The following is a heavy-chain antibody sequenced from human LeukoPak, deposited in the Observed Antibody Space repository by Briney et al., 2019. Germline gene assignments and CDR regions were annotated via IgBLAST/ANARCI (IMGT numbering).Heavy chain of an antibody. Sequence: GGSLRLSCAASGFTFDSYSMSWVRQAPGKGLEWVSSISSSSSYIYYADSVKGRFTISRDNAKNSLYLQMNSLRAEDTAVYYCAREKRPTVTTDYWGQGTLVTVSS. J-gene: IGHJ4*02. CDR3: AREKRPTVTTDY. CDR1: GFTFDSYS. V-gene: IGHV3-21*01. D-gene: IGHD4-11*01. CDR2: ISSSSSYI.